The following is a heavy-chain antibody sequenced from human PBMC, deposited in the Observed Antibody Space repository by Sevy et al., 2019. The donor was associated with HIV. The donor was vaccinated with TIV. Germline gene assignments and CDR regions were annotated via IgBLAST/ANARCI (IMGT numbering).Heavy chain of an antibody. Sequence: GGSLRLSCAASGFTFSTYWMTWVRQAPGKGLEWVANIKEDGSGKYYVDSVKGRFTISRDNAKNSLYLQMNSLRAEDTAAYYCARDQGCSSTSCSNWCDPWGQGTLVTVSS. CDR2: IKEDGSGK. V-gene: IGHV3-7*01. D-gene: IGHD2-2*01. CDR1: GFTFSTYW. CDR3: ARDQGCSSTSCSNWCDP. J-gene: IGHJ5*02.